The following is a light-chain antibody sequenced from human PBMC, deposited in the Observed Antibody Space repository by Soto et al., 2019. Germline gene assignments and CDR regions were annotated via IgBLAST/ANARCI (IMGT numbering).Light chain of an antibody. CDR2: EVV. CDR1: KSDIGVYDF. CDR3: KSYASSNTYV. Sequence: QSALTQPPSASGSPGQSVTISCTGTKSDIGVYDFVSWYQHHPGKAPRLIISEVVQRPSGVPDRFSGSKSGNTASLTVSGLQAADEADYFCKSYASSNTYVFGSGTKLTVL. J-gene: IGLJ1*01. V-gene: IGLV2-8*01.